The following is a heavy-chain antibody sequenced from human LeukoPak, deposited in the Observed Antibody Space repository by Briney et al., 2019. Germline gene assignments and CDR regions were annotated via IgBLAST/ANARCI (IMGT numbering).Heavy chain of an antibody. CDR2: IYYSGST. V-gene: IGHV4-59*01. CDR1: GGSISSYY. CDR3: ARVRWNDGVSS. Sequence: SETLSLTCTVSGGSISSYYWSWIRQPPGKGLEWIGYIYYSGSTNYNPSLKSRVAISVDTSKNQFSLKLSSVTAADTAVYYCARVRWNDGVSSWGQGTLVTVSS. J-gene: IGHJ4*02. D-gene: IGHD1-1*01.